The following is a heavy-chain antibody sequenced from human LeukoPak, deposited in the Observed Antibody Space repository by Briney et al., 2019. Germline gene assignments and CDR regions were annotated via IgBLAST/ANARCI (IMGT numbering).Heavy chain of an antibody. V-gene: IGHV1-8*01. CDR1: GYTFTSYD. J-gene: IGHJ3*02. CDR3: ARGPRSYYYGSGARGAFDI. CDR2: MNPNSGNT. D-gene: IGHD3-10*01. Sequence: GASVKVSCKASGYTFTSYDINWVRQATGQGLEWMGWMNPNSGNTGYAQKFQGRVTMTEDTSTDTAYMELSSLRSEDTAVYYCARGPRSYYYGSGARGAFDIWGQGTMVTVSS.